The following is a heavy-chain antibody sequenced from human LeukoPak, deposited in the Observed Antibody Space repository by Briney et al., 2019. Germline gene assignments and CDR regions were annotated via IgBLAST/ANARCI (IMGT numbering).Heavy chain of an antibody. V-gene: IGHV3-21*01. Sequence: GGSLRLSCAASGFTFSTYSMNWVRQAPGRGLEWVSSISTSGSYIYYADSVKGRFTISRDNAKNSLYLQMNNLRAEDTAVYYCARAYVGYCSGGSCYRYFDYWGQGTLVTVSS. J-gene: IGHJ4*02. D-gene: IGHD2-15*01. CDR1: GFTFSTYS. CDR2: ISTSGSYI. CDR3: ARAYVGYCSGGSCYRYFDY.